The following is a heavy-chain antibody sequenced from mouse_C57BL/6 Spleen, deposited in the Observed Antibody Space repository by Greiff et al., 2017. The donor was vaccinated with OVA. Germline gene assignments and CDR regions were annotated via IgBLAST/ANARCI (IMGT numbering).Heavy chain of an antibody. Sequence: QVQLQQPGTELVKPGASVKLFCKASGYTFTSYRMHRVKQRPGPGLEWIGNIYPSNGGTNYYQKFKSKATLTVDKSSSTAYMQLSSLTSEDSAVYYCARMGTTVVGYYAMDYWGQGTSVTVSS. CDR2: IYPSNGGT. J-gene: IGHJ4*01. D-gene: IGHD1-1*01. V-gene: IGHV1-53*01. CDR3: ARMGTTVVGYYAMDY. CDR1: GYTFTSYR.